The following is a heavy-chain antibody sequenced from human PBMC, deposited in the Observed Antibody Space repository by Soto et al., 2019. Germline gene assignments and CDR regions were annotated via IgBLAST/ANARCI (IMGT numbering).Heavy chain of an antibody. CDR2: ISYDGSNK. V-gene: IGHV3-30-3*01. CDR3: ARDGVLGSSGYYSNWLDP. D-gene: IGHD3-22*01. CDR1: GFTFSSYA. J-gene: IGHJ5*02. Sequence: QVQLVESGGGVVQPGRSLRLSCAASGFTFSSYAMHWVRQAPGEGLEWVAVISYDGSNKYYADSVKGRFTISRDNSKNTLYLQMNSLRAEDTAVYYCARDGVLGSSGYYSNWLDPWGQGTLVTVSS.